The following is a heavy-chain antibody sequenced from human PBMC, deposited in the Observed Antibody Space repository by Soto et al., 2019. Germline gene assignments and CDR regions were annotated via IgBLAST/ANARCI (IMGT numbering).Heavy chain of an antibody. CDR3: ASVRGGYYYAMDV. CDR2: IYHSGST. V-gene: IGHV4-39*07. CDR1: GGSISSSSYY. J-gene: IGHJ6*02. Sequence: SETLSLTCTVSGGSISSSSYYWGWIRQPPGKGLEWIGEIYHSGSTNYNPSLKSRVTISVDKSKNQFSLKLSSVTAADTAVYYCASVRGGYYYAMDVWGQGTTVTVSS. D-gene: IGHD3-10*02.